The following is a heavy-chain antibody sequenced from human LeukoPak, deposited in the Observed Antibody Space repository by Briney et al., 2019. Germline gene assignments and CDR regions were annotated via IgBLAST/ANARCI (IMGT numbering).Heavy chain of an antibody. CDR1: GDSISSSIHY. CDR3: ARRKGYYGSGSYYYFDY. D-gene: IGHD3-10*01. Sequence: PSETLSLTCIVSGDSISSSIHYWGWVRQPPGQGLEWIGSMYYSGNTYYNPSLKSRVTMSVDTSKSQFSLKLNSLTAADTAVYYCARRKGYYGSGSYYYFDYWGQGTLVTVSS. CDR2: MYYSGNT. V-gene: IGHV4-39*01. J-gene: IGHJ4*02.